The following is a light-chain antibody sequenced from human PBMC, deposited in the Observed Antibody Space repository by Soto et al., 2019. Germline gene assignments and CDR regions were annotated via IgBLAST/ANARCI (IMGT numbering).Light chain of an antibody. J-gene: IGLJ1*01. Sequence: QSALTQPPSASGSPGQSVTISCTGTSSDVGGYNFVSWYQQHPGKAPKLIIYEVNKRPSGVPDRFSGSKSGSTASLTVSGLQDEDEADYYCSSFARFNNRYVFGTGTKLTVL. V-gene: IGLV2-8*01. CDR1: SSDVGGYNF. CDR3: SSFARFNNRYV. CDR2: EVN.